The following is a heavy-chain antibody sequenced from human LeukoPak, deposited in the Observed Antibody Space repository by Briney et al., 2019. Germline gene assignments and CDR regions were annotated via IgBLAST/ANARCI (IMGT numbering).Heavy chain of an antibody. V-gene: IGHV3-23*01. J-gene: IGHJ4*02. CDR2: ISDSGDNT. CDR3: AKAGPGIAAAGLDY. Sequence: PGGSLRLSCAASGFTFNGYAMNWVRQAPGKGLEWVSAISDSGDNTYYADSVRGRFTISRDNSKNTLYLQMNSLRAEDTAVYYCAKAGPGIAAAGLDYWGQGTLVTVSS. D-gene: IGHD6-13*01. CDR1: GFTFNGYA.